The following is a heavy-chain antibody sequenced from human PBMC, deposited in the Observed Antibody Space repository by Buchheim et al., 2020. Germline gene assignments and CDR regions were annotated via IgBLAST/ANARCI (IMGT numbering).Heavy chain of an antibody. D-gene: IGHD6-6*01. CDR3: AKGQFVRKGYFDY. CDR1: GFTFSSYS. V-gene: IGHV3-48*01. J-gene: IGHJ4*02. Sequence: EVQLVESGGGLVQPGGSLRLSCAASGFTFSSYSMNWVRQAPGKGLEWVSYISSTGSSTYYADSVKDRFTISRDNSKNTLDLQMNSLRADDTAVYYCAKGQFVRKGYFDYWGQGAL. CDR2: ISSTGSST.